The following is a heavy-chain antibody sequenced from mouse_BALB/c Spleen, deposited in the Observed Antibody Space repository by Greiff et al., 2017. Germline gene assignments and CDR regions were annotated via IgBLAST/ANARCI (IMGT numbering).Heavy chain of an antibody. CDR1: GISITTGNYR. CDR3: ARDGYYAMDY. CDR2: IYYSGTI. V-gene: IGHV3-5*02. Sequence: DVKLVESGPGLVKPSQTVSLTCTVTGISITTGNYRWSWIRQFPGNKLEWIGYIYYSGTITYNPSLTSRTTITRDTSKNQFFLEMNSLTAEDTATYYCARDGYYAMDYWGQGTSVTVSS. J-gene: IGHJ4*01.